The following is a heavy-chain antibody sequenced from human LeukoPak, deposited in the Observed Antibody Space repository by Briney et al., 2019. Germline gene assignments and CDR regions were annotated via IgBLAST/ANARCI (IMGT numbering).Heavy chain of an antibody. Sequence: GGSLRLSCAASGFTFSSYGMSWVRQAPGKGLEWVSAISGSGGSTYYADSVKGRFTISRDNPKNTLYLQMNSLRAEDTAVYYCAKDPRPYYDILTGKVYPADRGQGTLVTVSS. CDR1: GFTFSSYG. J-gene: IGHJ4*02. V-gene: IGHV3-23*01. D-gene: IGHD3-9*01. CDR3: AKDPRPYYDILTGKVYPAD. CDR2: ISGSGGST.